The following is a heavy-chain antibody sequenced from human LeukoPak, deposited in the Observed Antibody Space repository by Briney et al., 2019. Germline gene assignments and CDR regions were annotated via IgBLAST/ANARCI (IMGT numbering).Heavy chain of an antibody. CDR2: IYYSGST. Sequence: SETLSLTCTVSGGSISSYYWSWIRQPPGKGLEWIGYIYYSGSTNYNPSLKSRVTISVDTSKNHFSLKLSSVTAADTAVYYCARVMYCGGDCYSGIFDYWGQGTLVTVSS. D-gene: IGHD2-21*01. V-gene: IGHV4-59*01. CDR3: ARVMYCGGDCYSGIFDY. J-gene: IGHJ4*02. CDR1: GGSISSYY.